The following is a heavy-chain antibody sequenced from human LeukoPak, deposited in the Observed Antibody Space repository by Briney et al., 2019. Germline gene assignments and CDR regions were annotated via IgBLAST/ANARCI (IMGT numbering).Heavy chain of an antibody. CDR1: GFTFSSYA. CDR2: ISYDGSDK. Sequence: GRSLRLSCAASGFTFSSYAMYWVRQAPGKGLEWVAVISYDGSDKFYADSVKGRFTISRDSSKNTLYLQMNSLRPEDTAVYYCARSPTSWYFDYWGQGTLVAVSS. V-gene: IGHV3-30*04. D-gene: IGHD2-2*01. J-gene: IGHJ4*02. CDR3: ARSPTSWYFDY.